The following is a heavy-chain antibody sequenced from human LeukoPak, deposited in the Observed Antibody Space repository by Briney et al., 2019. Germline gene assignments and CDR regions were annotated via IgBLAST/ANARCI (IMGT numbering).Heavy chain of an antibody. CDR2: ISSSDSTI. CDR1: GFSFSDYY. V-gene: IGHV3-11*01. CDR3: ARGYSKDY. D-gene: IGHD4-4*01. Sequence: GGSLRLSCAASGFSFSDYYMNWIRQAPGNGLEWVSYISSSDSTIYYAESVKGRLTISRDNAKNSLYLQMNSLRVEDTAVYYCARGYSKDYWGQGTLVTVSS. J-gene: IGHJ4*02.